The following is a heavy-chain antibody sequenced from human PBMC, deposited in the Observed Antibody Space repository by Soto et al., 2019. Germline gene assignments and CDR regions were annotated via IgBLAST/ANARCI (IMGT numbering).Heavy chain of an antibody. J-gene: IGHJ6*02. Sequence: QVQLQESGPGLVKPSQTLSLTCTVSGGSISSGGYYWSWIRQHPGKGLEWIGYIYYSWSTYYNPSLKSRVTISVDTSKNQFSLKLSSVTAADTAVYYCAREAYYDSSGYSAHDYGMDVWGQGTTVTVSS. V-gene: IGHV4-31*03. CDR1: GGSISSGGYY. CDR2: IYYSWST. D-gene: IGHD3-22*01. CDR3: AREAYYDSSGYSAHDYGMDV.